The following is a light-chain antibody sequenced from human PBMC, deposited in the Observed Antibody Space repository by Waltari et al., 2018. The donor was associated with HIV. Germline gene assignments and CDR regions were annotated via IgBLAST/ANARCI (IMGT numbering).Light chain of an antibody. V-gene: IGLV1-36*01. J-gene: IGLJ2*01. CDR2: YND. Sequence: QSVLTQPPSVSEAPRQRVTISCAGTSSNIGNHPVNWYQQVPGKTPRLLIYYNDLLSSGVSDRFSGSKSGTSASLAISVLQSEDEADYYCATWDDILNGPVFGGGTKLTVL. CDR3: ATWDDILNGPV. CDR1: SSNIGNHP.